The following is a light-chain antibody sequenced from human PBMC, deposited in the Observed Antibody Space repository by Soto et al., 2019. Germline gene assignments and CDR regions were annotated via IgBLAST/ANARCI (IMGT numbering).Light chain of an antibody. CDR1: QSVSSSY. Sequence: EIVLTQSPGTLSLSPGERATLSCRASQSVSSSYLAWYQQKPGQSPRLLIYGASVRATGIPDRFSGSESGTDFTLTIGRLEPEDFAVYYCQQYGTSPFTFGPGTTVDFK. CDR2: GAS. J-gene: IGKJ3*01. CDR3: QQYGTSPFT. V-gene: IGKV3-20*01.